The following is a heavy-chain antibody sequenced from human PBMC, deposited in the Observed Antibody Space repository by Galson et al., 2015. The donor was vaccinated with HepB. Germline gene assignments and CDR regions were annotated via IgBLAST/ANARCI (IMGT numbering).Heavy chain of an antibody. CDR1: GYTLTELS. CDR2: FDPEDGET. D-gene: IGHD3-22*01. V-gene: IGHV1-24*01. Sequence: SVKVSCKVSGYTLTELSMHWVRQAPGKGLEWMGGFDPEDGETIYAQKFQGRVTMTEDTSTDTAYMELSSLRSEDTAVYYCATIRDYYDSSGYYYFDYWGQGTLVTVSS. J-gene: IGHJ4*02. CDR3: ATIRDYYDSSGYYYFDY.